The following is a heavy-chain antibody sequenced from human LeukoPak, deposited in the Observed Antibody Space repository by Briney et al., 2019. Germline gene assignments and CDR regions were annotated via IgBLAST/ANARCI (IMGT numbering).Heavy chain of an antibody. Sequence: GASVKVSCKASGYTFTSYDINWVRQATGQGLEWMGWMNPNSGNTGYAQKFQGRVTMTRNTSISTAYMELSSLRSEDTAVYYCARARTMVRGCSLGYWGQGTLVTVSS. CDR2: MNPNSGNT. J-gene: IGHJ4*02. CDR3: ARARTMVRGCSLGY. CDR1: GYTFTSYD. D-gene: IGHD3-10*01. V-gene: IGHV1-8*01.